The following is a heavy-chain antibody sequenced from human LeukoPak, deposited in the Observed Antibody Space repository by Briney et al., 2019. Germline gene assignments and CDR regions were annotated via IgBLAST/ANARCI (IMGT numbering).Heavy chain of an antibody. J-gene: IGHJ6*03. CDR3: AKGDFYGSGRDYYYYMDV. CDR1: GFSFSSYG. CDR2: ITGSLIST. D-gene: IGHD3-10*01. Sequence: GGTLRLSCAASGFSFSSYGMSWVRQAPGKGLEWVSGITGSLISTYYADSVKGRFTISRDNSKNTLYLQMNSLRAEDTAVYNCAKGDFYGSGRDYYYYMDVWGKGTTVTISS. V-gene: IGHV3-23*01.